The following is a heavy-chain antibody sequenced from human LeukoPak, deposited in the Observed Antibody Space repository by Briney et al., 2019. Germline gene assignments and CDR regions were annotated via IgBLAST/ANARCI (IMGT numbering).Heavy chain of an antibody. CDR1: GFTFSSYS. J-gene: IGHJ4*01. CDR2: ISSSSSSI. Sequence: GGSLRLSCTASGFTFSSYSMNWVRQAPGKGLEWVSYISSSSSSIYYADSVKGRFTTSRDNAKTSLYLQMNSLRAEDTAVYYCARGPAAARTPYYFDY. CDR3: ARGPAAARTPYYFDY. D-gene: IGHD6-13*01. V-gene: IGHV3-48*04.